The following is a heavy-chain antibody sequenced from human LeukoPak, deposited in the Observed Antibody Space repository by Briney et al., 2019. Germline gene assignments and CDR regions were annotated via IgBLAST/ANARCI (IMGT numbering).Heavy chain of an antibody. Sequence: GGSLRLSCAASGFTFSSYSMNWVRQAPGKGLERVSSISSSSSYIYYADSVKGRSTISRDNAKNSLYLQMNSLSAEDTAVYYCARYSSSWAYYFDYWGQGTLVTVSS. CDR1: GFTFSSYS. D-gene: IGHD6-13*01. J-gene: IGHJ4*02. CDR2: ISSSSSYI. V-gene: IGHV3-21*01. CDR3: ARYSSSWAYYFDY.